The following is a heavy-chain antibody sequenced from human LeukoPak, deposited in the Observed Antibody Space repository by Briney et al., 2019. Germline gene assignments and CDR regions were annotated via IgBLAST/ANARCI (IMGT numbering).Heavy chain of an antibody. CDR3: ARDPGSRYFDAGYGMDV. Sequence: GRSLRLSCAASGFTFSSYGMHWVRQAPGKGLEWVAVISYDGSNKYYADSVKGRFTISRDNAKNPLYLQMNSLRAEDTAVYYCARDPGSRYFDAGYGMDVWGQGTTVTVSS. D-gene: IGHD3-9*01. J-gene: IGHJ6*02. V-gene: IGHV3-30*03. CDR1: GFTFSSYG. CDR2: ISYDGSNK.